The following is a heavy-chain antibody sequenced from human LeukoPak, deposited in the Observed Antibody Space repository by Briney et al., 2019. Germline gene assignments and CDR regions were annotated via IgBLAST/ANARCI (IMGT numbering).Heavy chain of an antibody. CDR3: ARSPDILTGENFDY. Sequence: ASVKVSCKASGYTLSGYYMHWVRQAPGQGLEWMGWINPKSGGTNEAQKFQDRVTMTRDTSIRTAYMEVSRLRSDDTAVYYCARSPDILTGENFDYWGQGTLVTVSS. CDR1: GYTLSGYY. V-gene: IGHV1-2*02. D-gene: IGHD3-9*01. J-gene: IGHJ4*02. CDR2: INPKSGGT.